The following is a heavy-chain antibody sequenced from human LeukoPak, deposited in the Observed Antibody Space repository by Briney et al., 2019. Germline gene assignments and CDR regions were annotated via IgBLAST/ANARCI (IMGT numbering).Heavy chain of an antibody. V-gene: IGHV3-7*01. CDR2: IKKQDGDEK. J-gene: IGHJ6*04. D-gene: IGHD3-16*01. CDR3: ASGGHLDV. CDR1: GFIFSDYG. Sequence: GGSLRLSCATSGFIFSDYGMHWVRQAPGKGLEWVANIKKQDGDEKNYVDSVKGRFTISRDNAKNSLYLQTSSLRAEDTAVYYCASGGHLDVWGTGTTVTVSS.